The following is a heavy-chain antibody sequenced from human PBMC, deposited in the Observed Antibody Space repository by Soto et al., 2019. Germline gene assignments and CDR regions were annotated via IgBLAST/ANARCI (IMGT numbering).Heavy chain of an antibody. CDR1: GGSIRSYY. CDR3: ARISSVDPYGYVNGGLDV. J-gene: IGHJ6*02. D-gene: IGHD5-18*01. Sequence: SETLSLTCSVSGGSIRSYYWSCIRQSPEKGLEWIGYFYHSGNSNYNPSLKSRVTISVDTSKNQLSLSLRSVTAADTAVYFCARISSVDPYGYVNGGLDVWGQGTTVTVSS. CDR2: FYHSGNS. V-gene: IGHV4-59*01.